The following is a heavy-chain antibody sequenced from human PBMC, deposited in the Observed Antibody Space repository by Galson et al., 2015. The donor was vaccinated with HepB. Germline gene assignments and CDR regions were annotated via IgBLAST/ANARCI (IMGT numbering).Heavy chain of an antibody. CDR2: IDPRNSYI. V-gene: IGHV5-10-1*01. CDR3: ARLRAAAGTSGMDV. Sequence: QSGAEVKKPGESLRISCKGFEYSFTNYWITWVRQVPGKGLEWMGRIDPRNSYINYSPSFRGHVTISADKSITTAYLQWNNLKASDTAIYYCARLRAAAGTSGMDVWGQGTTVTVSS. J-gene: IGHJ6*02. CDR1: EYSFTNYW. D-gene: IGHD6-13*01.